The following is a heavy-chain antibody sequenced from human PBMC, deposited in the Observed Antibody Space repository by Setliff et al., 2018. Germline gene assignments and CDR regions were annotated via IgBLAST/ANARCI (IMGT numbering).Heavy chain of an antibody. CDR2: INPHGSEK. J-gene: IGHJ5*02. CDR1: GLSYTNDW. CDR3: VPGRGS. Sequence: PGGSLRLSCTASGLSYTNDWVSWVRQAPGKGLEWLASINPHGSEKYYADSVKGRFTISRDNAKNSLSLQMNNLRTEDTAVFYCVPGRGSWGQGALVTVSS. D-gene: IGHD6-25*01. V-gene: IGHV3-7*01.